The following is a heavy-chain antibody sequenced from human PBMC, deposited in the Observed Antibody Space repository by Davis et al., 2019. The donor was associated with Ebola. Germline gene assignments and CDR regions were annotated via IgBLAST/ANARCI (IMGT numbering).Heavy chain of an antibody. D-gene: IGHD2/OR15-2a*01. CDR1: GYTFSSYY. Sequence: SCKASGYTFSSYYLHWVRQAPGKGLEWVAVFSYDGRNKYYADSVKGRFTISRDNSKNTLYLQMNSLRAEDTAVYYCAKGDYRGVLPRTHYGMDVWGQGTTVTVSS. J-gene: IGHJ6*02. V-gene: IGHV3-30*18. CDR2: FSYDGRNK. CDR3: AKGDYRGVLPRTHYGMDV.